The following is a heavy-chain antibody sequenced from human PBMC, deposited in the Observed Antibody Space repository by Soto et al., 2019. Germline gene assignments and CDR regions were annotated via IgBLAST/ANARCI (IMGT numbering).Heavy chain of an antibody. CDR1: GFTFSSYG. CDR2: ISYDGSNK. J-gene: IGHJ6*02. V-gene: IGHV3-30*18. D-gene: IGHD5-12*01. Sequence: PGGSLRLSCAASGFTFSSYGMHWVRQAPGKGLEWVAVISYDGSNKYYADSVKGRFTISRDNSKNTLYLQMNSLRAEDTAVYYWANILEMATIYYYGMDVWGQGTTVTVSS. CDR3: ANILEMATIYYYGMDV.